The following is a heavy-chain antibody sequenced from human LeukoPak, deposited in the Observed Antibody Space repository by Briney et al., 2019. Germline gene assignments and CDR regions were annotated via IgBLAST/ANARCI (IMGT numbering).Heavy chain of an antibody. Sequence: SETLSLTCAVYGGSFSGYYWSWIRQPPGKGLEWIGEINHSGSTNYNPSLKSRVTISVDTSKNQFSLKLSSVTAADTAVYYCVYSSSWPNWFDPWGQGTLVTVSS. CDR3: VYSSSWPNWFDP. CDR1: GGSFSGYY. CDR2: INHSGST. J-gene: IGHJ5*02. V-gene: IGHV4-34*01. D-gene: IGHD6-13*01.